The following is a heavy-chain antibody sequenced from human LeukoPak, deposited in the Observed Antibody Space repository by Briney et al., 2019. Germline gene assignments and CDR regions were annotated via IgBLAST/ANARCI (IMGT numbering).Heavy chain of an antibody. V-gene: IGHV4-59*12. D-gene: IGHD1-26*01. CDR3: ARVPWVGATQIDY. Sequence: SETLSLTCTASGGSISSYYWSWIRQPPGKGLEGIGYIYYSGSTNYNPSLKSRVTISVDTSKNQFSLKLSSVTAADTAVYYCARVPWVGATQIDYWGQGTLVTVSS. CDR2: IYYSGST. J-gene: IGHJ4*02. CDR1: GGSISSYY.